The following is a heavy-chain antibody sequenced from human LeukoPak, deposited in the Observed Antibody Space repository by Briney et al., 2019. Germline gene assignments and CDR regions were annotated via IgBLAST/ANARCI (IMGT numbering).Heavy chain of an antibody. CDR1: GGSINSYY. J-gene: IGHJ4*02. CDR3: DY. V-gene: IGHV4-4*07. CDR2: IYYTGTT. Sequence: SDTLSLTCTVSGGSINSYYWGWVRQPAGKGLEWIGRIYYTGTTNYSPSLKSRLTMSLDTSKNQFSLKFCGRQGYTASYYFVDYWSQGTLVTVTS. D-gene: IGHD3-10*01.